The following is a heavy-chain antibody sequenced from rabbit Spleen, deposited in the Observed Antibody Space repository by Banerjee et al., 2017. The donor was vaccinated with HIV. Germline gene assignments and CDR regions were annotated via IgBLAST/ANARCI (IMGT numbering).Heavy chain of an antibody. CDR1: GVSFSDKDV. CDR3: ARDTGTSFSTYGMDL. V-gene: IGHV1S45*01. CDR2: AYAGSSGST. Sequence: QEQLVESGGGLVKPEGSLTLTCKASGVSFSDKDVMCWVRQAPGKGLEWVACAYAGSSGSTYSATWAKGRFTISKTSSTTVTLQMTNLTAADTATYFCARDTGTSFSTYGMDLWGQGTLVTVS. J-gene: IGHJ6*01. D-gene: IGHD8-1*01.